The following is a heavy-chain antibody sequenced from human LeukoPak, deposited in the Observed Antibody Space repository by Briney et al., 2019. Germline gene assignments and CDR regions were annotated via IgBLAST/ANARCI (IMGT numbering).Heavy chain of an antibody. CDR1: GFTFSSYG. D-gene: IGHD2-15*01. V-gene: IGHV3-33*01. CDR2: IWYDGSNK. Sequence: PGRSLRLSCAASGFTFSSYGMRWVRQAPGKGLEWVAVIWYDGSNKYYADSVKGRFTISRDNSKNTLYLQMNSLRAEDTALYYCARVRAASYVDYWGQGTLVTVSS. CDR3: ARVRAASYVDY. J-gene: IGHJ4*02.